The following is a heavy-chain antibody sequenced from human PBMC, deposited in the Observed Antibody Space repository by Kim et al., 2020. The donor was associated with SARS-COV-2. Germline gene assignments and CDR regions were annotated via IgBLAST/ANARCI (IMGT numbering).Heavy chain of an antibody. J-gene: IGHJ6*02. CDR3: ARAHSEYYYGLDV. CDR1: GFTVSYKS. Sequence: GVSLRLSCTASGFTVSYKSISWVRQAPGKGLEWVSTLYSVGSTYYSASVRGRFTISRDIFKNTVFLQMNNLRTGDTAVYYCARAHSEYYYGLDVWGQGTTVTVSS. D-gene: IGHD2-15*01. CDR2: LYSVGST. V-gene: IGHV3-66*01.